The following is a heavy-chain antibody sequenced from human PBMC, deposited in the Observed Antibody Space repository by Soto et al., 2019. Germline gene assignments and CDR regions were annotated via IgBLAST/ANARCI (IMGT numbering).Heavy chain of an antibody. CDR2: IDPSDSST. J-gene: IGHJ6*02. D-gene: IGHD5-18*01. CDR1: GYSFTSYW. Sequence: GASLKISCKGSGYSFTSYWISWVRQMPGKGLEWMGRIDPSDSSTNYSPSFQGHVTISADKSISTAYRQWSSLKASDTAMYYCATTGGGYSYGYPSYYYYGMDVWGQGTTVTVSS. V-gene: IGHV5-10-1*01. CDR3: ATTGGGYSYGYPSYYYYGMDV.